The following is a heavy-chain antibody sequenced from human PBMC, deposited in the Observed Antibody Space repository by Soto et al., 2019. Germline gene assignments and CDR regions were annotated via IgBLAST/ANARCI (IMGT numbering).Heavy chain of an antibody. CDR3: ARGRIAVAGRPGGAFDY. CDR2: INAGNGNT. CDR1: GYTFTSYA. J-gene: IGHJ4*02. Sequence: QVQLVQSGAEVKKPGASVKVSCKASGYTFTSYAMHWVRQAPGQRLEWMGWINAGNGNTKYSQKFQGRVTITRDTCASTAYMDLSSLRSEDTAVYYCARGRIAVAGRPGGAFDYWGQGTLVTVSS. D-gene: IGHD6-19*01. V-gene: IGHV1-3*01.